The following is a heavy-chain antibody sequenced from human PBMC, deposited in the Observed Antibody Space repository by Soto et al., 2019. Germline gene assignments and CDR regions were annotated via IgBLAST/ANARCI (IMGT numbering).Heavy chain of an antibody. CDR3: ARATMETVNDY. CDR1: GYTFTSYA. D-gene: IGHD4-4*01. Sequence: ASVKVSCKASGYTFTSYAMHWVRQAPGQRLEWMGWINAGNGNAKYSQKFQGRVTITRDTSASTAYMELSSLRSEDTAVYYCARATMETVNDYWGQGTLVTVSS. J-gene: IGHJ4*02. CDR2: INAGNGNA. V-gene: IGHV1-3*01.